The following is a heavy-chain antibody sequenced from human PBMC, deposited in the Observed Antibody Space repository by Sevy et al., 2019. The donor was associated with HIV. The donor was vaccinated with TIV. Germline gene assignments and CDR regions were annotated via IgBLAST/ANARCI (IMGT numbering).Heavy chain of an antibody. CDR1: VFTFSSYA. D-gene: IGHD2-8*01. Sequence: GGSLRLSCAASVFTFSSYAMHWVRQAPGKGLEWVAVISYDGSNKYYADSVKGRFTISRDNSKNTLYLQMNSLRAEDTAVYYCARDLRMRLIQFPRYWGQGTLVTVSS. J-gene: IGHJ4*02. CDR3: ARDLRMRLIQFPRY. CDR2: ISYDGSNK. V-gene: IGHV3-30-3*01.